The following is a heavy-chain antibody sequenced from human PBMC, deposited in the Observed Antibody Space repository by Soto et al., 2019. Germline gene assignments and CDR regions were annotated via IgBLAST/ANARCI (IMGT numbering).Heavy chain of an antibody. CDR2: INAGNGNT. Sequence: ASVKVSCKASGYTFTSYAMHWVRQAPGQRLEWMGWINAGNGNTKYSQKFQGRVTITRDTSASTAYMELSSLRSEDTAVYYCARALHPLSWFDPWGQGTLVTVSS. J-gene: IGHJ5*02. CDR1: GYTFTSYA. V-gene: IGHV1-3*01. CDR3: ARALHPLSWFDP.